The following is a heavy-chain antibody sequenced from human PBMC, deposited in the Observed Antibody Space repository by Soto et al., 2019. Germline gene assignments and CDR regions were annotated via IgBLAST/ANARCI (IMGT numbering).Heavy chain of an antibody. V-gene: IGHV1-2*04. CDR3: ARESGGATATLDYYYFYMDV. D-gene: IGHD5-12*01. CDR2: INPNGGVT. CDR1: GDSFNDYY. J-gene: IGHJ6*03. Sequence: QVQLVQSGAEVRKPGASVTVSCRSSGDSFNDYYIHWVRQAPGQGFEWMGWINPNGGVTKYAQKFQGWLSMTRDTPIRTVYMQLSRLRSDDTAVYYCARESGGATATLDYYYFYMDVWGTGTTVTVSS.